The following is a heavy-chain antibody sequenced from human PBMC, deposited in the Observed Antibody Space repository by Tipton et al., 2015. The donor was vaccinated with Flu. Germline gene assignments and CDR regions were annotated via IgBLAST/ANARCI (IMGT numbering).Heavy chain of an antibody. CDR3: AREWTSLPVNWFDP. CDR2: IYHSGST. CDR1: GGSISSGGYY. Sequence: TLSLTRTVSGGSISSGGYYWGWIRQPPGKGLEWIGSIYHSGSTYYNPSLKSRVTISVDTSKNQFSLKLSSVTAADTAVYYCAREWTSLPVNWFDPWGQGTLVTVSS. D-gene: IGHD3/OR15-3a*01. J-gene: IGHJ5*02. V-gene: IGHV4-39*07.